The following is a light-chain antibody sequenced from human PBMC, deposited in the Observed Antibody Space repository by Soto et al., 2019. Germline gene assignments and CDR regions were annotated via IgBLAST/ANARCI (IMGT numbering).Light chain of an antibody. CDR2: DAY. V-gene: IGKV3-11*01. J-gene: IGKJ4*01. CDR3: QHYNNRPLT. Sequence: EVVLTQSPVTLSLSPGERATLSCRASQSFRGLLAWYQQKPGQAPRLLIYDAYNRATGIPPRFSGSGSGTDFTLTISSLQSEDFAVYYCQHYNNRPLTFGGGTKVEIK. CDR1: QSFRGL.